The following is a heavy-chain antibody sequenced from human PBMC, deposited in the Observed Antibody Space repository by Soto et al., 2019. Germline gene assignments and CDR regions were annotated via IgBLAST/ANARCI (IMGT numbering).Heavy chain of an antibody. Sequence: QVQLVQSGAEVKKPGASVKVSCKASGYTFTSYDINWVRQATGQGLEWMGWMNPNSGNTGYAQKFQGRVTMTTNTSVRTAYMEPRSLRSKDTAVYYCAGTLYGDTVDYWGQGTLVTVSS. CDR1: GYTFTSYD. J-gene: IGHJ4*02. D-gene: IGHD4-17*01. CDR2: MNPNSGNT. CDR3: AGTLYGDTVDY. V-gene: IGHV1-8*01.